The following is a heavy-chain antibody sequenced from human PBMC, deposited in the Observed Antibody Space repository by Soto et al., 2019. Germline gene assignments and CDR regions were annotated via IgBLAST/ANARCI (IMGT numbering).Heavy chain of an antibody. CDR3: ARGVTAGVDD. V-gene: IGHV1-8*01. J-gene: IGHJ4*02. CDR1: GYSFTSLD. CDR2: MQPSSGRT. Sequence: QVQLVQSGAEVREPGASVKVSCKASGYSFTSLDINWVRQTTGQGLEWMGWMQPSSGRTGYAQKFQGRVTMTRDTSINTAYMELSSLASDATAFYYCARGVTAGVDDWGQGTTVTVSS. D-gene: IGHD1-26*01.